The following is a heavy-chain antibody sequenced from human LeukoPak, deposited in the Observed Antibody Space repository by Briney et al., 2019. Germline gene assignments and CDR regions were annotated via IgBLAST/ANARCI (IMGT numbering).Heavy chain of an antibody. CDR2: IYWDDDK. J-gene: IGHJ5*02. CDR1: GFSLSTSGVG. Sequence: SGPTLVKPTQTLTLTCTFSGFSLSTSGVGVGWIRQPPGKALEWLALIYWDDDKRYSPSLKSRLTITKDTSKNQVVLTMTNMDPVDTATYYCAHTSYYYDSSGYYFDWFDPWGQGTLVTVSS. V-gene: IGHV2-5*02. D-gene: IGHD3-22*01. CDR3: AHTSYYYDSSGYYFDWFDP.